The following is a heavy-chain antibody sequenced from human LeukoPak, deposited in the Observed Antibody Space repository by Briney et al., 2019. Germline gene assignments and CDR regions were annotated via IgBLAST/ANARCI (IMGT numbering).Heavy chain of an antibody. CDR2: VYNSGNT. V-gene: IGHV4-59*01. Sequence: SETLSLTCTVSGGSISIYYWSWVRQPPGKGLEWMGYVYNSGNTDYNPSLKSRVTISVDTSKNQFSLKLSSVTAADTAVYYCAREGYSYGSYYFDYWGQGTLVTVSS. D-gene: IGHD5-18*01. J-gene: IGHJ4*02. CDR3: AREGYSYGSYYFDY. CDR1: GGSISIYY.